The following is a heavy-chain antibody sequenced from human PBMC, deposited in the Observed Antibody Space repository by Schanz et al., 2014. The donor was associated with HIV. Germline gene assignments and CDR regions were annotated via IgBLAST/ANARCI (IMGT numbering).Heavy chain of an antibody. J-gene: IGHJ4*02. CDR2: ISGNGDSA. V-gene: IGHV3-23*01. D-gene: IGHD3-10*01. CDR3: ARGFQGFDY. Sequence: QLLESGGGLVQPGGLLRLSCAASGFTFSGFAMSWVRQAPGKGLEWVSSISGNGDSAYYADSVKGRFTISRDNSKNTLYLQMNSLRAEDTSVYYCARGFQGFDYWGQGTLVTVSS. CDR1: GFTFSGFA.